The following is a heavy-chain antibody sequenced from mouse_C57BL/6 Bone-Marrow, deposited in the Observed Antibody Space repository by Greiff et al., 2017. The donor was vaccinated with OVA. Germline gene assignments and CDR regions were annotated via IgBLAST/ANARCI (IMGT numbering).Heavy chain of an antibody. J-gene: IGHJ2*01. CDR3: ARSDYDYFDY. D-gene: IGHD2-4*01. Sequence: EVQLMESGGGLVKPGGSLKLSCAASGFTFSDYGMHWVRQAPEKGLEWVAYISSGSSTIYYADTVKGRFTISRDNAKNTLFLQMTSLRSEDTAMYYCARSDYDYFDYWGQGTTLTVSS. CDR2: ISSGSSTI. CDR1: GFTFSDYG. V-gene: IGHV5-17*01.